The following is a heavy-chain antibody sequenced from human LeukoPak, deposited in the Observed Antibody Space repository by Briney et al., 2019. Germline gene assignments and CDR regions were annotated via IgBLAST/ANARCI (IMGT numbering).Heavy chain of an antibody. CDR3: ARDTPYQLLEDYYYYYGMDV. Sequence: ASVKVSCKASGYTFTSYGISWVRQAPGQGLEWMGWISAYNGNTNYAQKLQGRVTMTTDTSTSTAYMELRSLRSDGTAVYYCARDTPYQLLEDYYYYYGMDVWGQGTTVTVSS. CDR1: GYTFTSYG. CDR2: ISAYNGNT. J-gene: IGHJ6*02. D-gene: IGHD2-2*01. V-gene: IGHV1-18*01.